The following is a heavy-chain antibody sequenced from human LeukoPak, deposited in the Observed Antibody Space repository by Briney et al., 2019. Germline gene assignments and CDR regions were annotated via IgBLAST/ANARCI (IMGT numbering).Heavy chain of an antibody. V-gene: IGHV4-34*01. CDR2: INHSGST. D-gene: IGHD5-18*01. Sequence: PSETLSLTCAVYGGSLSGYYWSWIRQPPGKGLEWIGEINHSGSTNYNPSLKSRVTISVDTSKNQFSLKLSSVTAADTAVYYCARRRRPNSYGRSYYFDYWGQGTLVTVSS. CDR1: GGSLSGYY. J-gene: IGHJ4*02. CDR3: ARRRRPNSYGRSYYFDY.